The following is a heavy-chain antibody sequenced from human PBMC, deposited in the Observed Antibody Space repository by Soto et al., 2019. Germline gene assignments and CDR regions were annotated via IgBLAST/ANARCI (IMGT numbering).Heavy chain of an antibody. CDR1: GFTFSTNL. J-gene: IGHJ4*02. V-gene: IGHV3-74*01. CDR2: INSDGTSA. D-gene: IGHD3-3*01. Sequence: EVQLLEAGGGVVQPGGSLRLSCAASGFTFSTNLMHWVRQAPGKGLVWVSRINSDGTSAAYADSVQGRFTISRDNAKNTLYLQMNSLRGDDTAVYYCAKDGEGVANFDYWGQGTLVTVSS. CDR3: AKDGEGVANFDY.